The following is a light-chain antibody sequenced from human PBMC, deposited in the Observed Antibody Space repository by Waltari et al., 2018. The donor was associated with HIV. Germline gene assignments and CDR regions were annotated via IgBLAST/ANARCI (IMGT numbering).Light chain of an antibody. CDR1: HSDVGGSNY. V-gene: IGLV2-11*01. Sequence: QSALTQPRSVSGSHGQAVTIPCTGTHSDVGGSNYVSWYPQHTGKAPKLMIYFVSKRPSGVPDRFAGSKSGNTASLTISGLQAEDEADYYCCSYAGSYTLVFGGGTKLTVL. J-gene: IGLJ2*01. CDR3: CSYAGSYTLV. CDR2: FVS.